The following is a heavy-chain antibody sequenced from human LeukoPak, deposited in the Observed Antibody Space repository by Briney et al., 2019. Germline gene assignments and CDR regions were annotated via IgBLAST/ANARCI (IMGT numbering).Heavy chain of an antibody. Sequence: GGSLRLPCSASGFTVITSFMSWVRQAPGKGLEWVSVIYNDGTTYYADSVKGRFTISRDNPKNTLYLQMNALRAEDTAVYYCTKTGGPWDWGQGTLVTVSS. D-gene: IGHD7-27*01. CDR3: TKTGGPWD. CDR2: IYNDGTT. V-gene: IGHV3-53*01. CDR1: GFTVITSF. J-gene: IGHJ4*02.